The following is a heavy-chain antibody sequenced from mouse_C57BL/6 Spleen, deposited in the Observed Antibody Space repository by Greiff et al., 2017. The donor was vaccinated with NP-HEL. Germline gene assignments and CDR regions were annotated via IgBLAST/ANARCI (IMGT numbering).Heavy chain of an antibody. CDR1: GFTFSSYG. CDR2: ISSGGSYT. CDR3: ARFYYGYDGYFDV. J-gene: IGHJ1*03. D-gene: IGHD2-2*01. V-gene: IGHV5-6*01. Sequence: EVQLVESGGDLVKPGGSLKLSCAASGFTFSSYGMSWVRQTPDKRLEWVATISSGGSYTYYPDSVKGRFTISRDNAKNTLYLQMSSLKSEDTAMYYCARFYYGYDGYFDVWGTGTTVTVSS.